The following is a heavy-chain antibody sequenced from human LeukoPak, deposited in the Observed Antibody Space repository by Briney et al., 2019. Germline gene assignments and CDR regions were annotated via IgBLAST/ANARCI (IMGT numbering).Heavy chain of an antibody. D-gene: IGHD4-17*01. CDR1: GFTFSSYR. CDR3: AKIAETSGAYGQGFDY. CDR2: INSDGSST. J-gene: IGHJ4*02. V-gene: IGHV3-74*01. Sequence: GGSLRLSCAASGFTFSSYRMHWVRQAPGKGLVWVSRINSDGSSTSYADSVKGRFTISRDNSKNTLYLQMNSLRVEDTAVYYCAKIAETSGAYGQGFDYWGQGTLVTVSS.